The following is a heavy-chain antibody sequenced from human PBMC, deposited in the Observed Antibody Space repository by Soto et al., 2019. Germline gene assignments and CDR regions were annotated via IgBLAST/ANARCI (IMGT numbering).Heavy chain of an antibody. Sequence: QLQLQESGPGLVKPSETLSLTCTVSGGSISSSSYYWGWIRQPPGKGLEWIGSIYYSGSTYYNPSLTSRVTISVDTSKNQCALKLSSVTAADTAVYYCARWRRDYIDVAYFDLWGRGTLVTVSS. V-gene: IGHV4-39*01. D-gene: IGHD4-4*01. J-gene: IGHJ2*01. CDR3: ARWRRDYIDVAYFDL. CDR1: GGSISSSSYY. CDR2: IYYSGST.